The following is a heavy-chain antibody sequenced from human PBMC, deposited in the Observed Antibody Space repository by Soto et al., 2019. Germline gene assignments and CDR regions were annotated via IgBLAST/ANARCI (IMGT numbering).Heavy chain of an antibody. CDR1: AFTFNNYA. CDR3: AKSRYSDSSGDVHDY. D-gene: IGHD3-22*01. Sequence: EVQLLESGGGLVQPGGSLRHSCAASAFTFNNYAMSWVRQAPGKGLEWVSGIGGSGRTTYYADSVKGRFTISRDNSNNTLFLQMHSLRAEDTAVYYCAKSRYSDSSGDVHDYWGQGTLVTVSS. V-gene: IGHV3-23*01. J-gene: IGHJ4*02. CDR2: IGGSGRTT.